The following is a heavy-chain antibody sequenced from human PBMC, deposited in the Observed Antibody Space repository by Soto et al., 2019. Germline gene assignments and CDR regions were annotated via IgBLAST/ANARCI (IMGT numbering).Heavy chain of an antibody. CDR1: GFIFSSYC. J-gene: IGHJ5*02. D-gene: IGHD3-3*01. Sequence: GGSLRLSCAASGFIFSSYCMHWVRQAPGKGLEWVAVIWYDGSDEFYADSVKGRFTISRDNSKNTLYLQMNSLRAEDTAVYYCAKDTAILRFDPWGQGTLVTVSS. CDR2: IWYDGSDE. CDR3: AKDTAILRFDP. V-gene: IGHV3-33*06.